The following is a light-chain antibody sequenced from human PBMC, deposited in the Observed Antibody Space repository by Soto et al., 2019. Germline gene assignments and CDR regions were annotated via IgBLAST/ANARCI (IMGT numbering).Light chain of an antibody. Sequence: EIVMTQSPATLSVSPGERATLSCRASQSVSSNLAWYQQKPGQAPRLLIYGASTRATGIPARFSGGGSGTEFTLTISSLQSEDFAVYYCQQYNNWHPLTFGGGTKVEIK. CDR1: QSVSSN. J-gene: IGKJ4*01. CDR2: GAS. V-gene: IGKV3-15*01. CDR3: QQYNNWHPLT.